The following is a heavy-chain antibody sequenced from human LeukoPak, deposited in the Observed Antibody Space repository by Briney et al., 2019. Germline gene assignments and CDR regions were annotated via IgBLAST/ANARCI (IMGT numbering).Heavy chain of an antibody. V-gene: IGHV3-23*01. D-gene: IGHD6-13*01. CDR2: ISGSGGST. CDR1: GFTFSSYA. CDR3: ARATQAAWDY. Sequence: GGSLRLSCAASGFTFSSYAMSWVRQAPGKGLEWVSAISGSGGSTYSADSVKGRFTISRDNSKNTLYLQMSSLRAEDTAIYYCARATQAAWDYWGQGTLVTVSS. J-gene: IGHJ4*02.